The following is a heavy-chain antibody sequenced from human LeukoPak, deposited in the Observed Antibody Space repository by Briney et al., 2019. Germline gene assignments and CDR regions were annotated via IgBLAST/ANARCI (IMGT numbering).Heavy chain of an antibody. J-gene: IGHJ4*02. CDR3: ARDKRTDRYFDY. V-gene: IGHV1-69*13. CDR2: IIPIFGTA. D-gene: IGHD2-8*02. CDR1: GGTFSNNA. Sequence: ASVKVSCKASGGTFSNNAITWVRQAPGQGLEWMGGIIPIFGTANYAQKFQGRLTITADEAADESTTTAYMELSSLRSEDTAVYFCARDKRTDRYFDYWGQGTLVTVSS.